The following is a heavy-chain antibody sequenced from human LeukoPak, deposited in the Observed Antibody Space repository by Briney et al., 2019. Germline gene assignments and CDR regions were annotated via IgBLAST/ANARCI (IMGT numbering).Heavy chain of an antibody. Sequence: ASVKVSCKXSGGTFSSYAISWVRQAPGQGLEWMGRIIPIFGTANYSQKFQGRVTITTDESTSTAYMELSSLRSEDTAVYYCARDSDYYDSSVGYAFDIWGQGTMVTVSS. CDR1: GGTFSSYA. V-gene: IGHV1-69*05. CDR3: ARDSDYYDSSVGYAFDI. D-gene: IGHD3-22*01. J-gene: IGHJ3*02. CDR2: IIPIFGTA.